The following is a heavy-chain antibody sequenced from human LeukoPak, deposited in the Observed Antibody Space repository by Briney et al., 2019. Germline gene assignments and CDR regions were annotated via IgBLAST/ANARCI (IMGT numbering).Heavy chain of an antibody. D-gene: IGHD4-23*01. CDR3: TRWADGMDV. CDR1: GFTISKHW. CDR2: INSDGSTV. Sequence: PGGSLRLSCAASGFTISKHWMHWVRQVPGKGLVWVARINSDGSTVSYADSVEGRFTISRDSARNTVDLQMSSLRVEDAAVYSCTRWADGMDVWGQGTLVTVSS. V-gene: IGHV3-74*01. J-gene: IGHJ4*02.